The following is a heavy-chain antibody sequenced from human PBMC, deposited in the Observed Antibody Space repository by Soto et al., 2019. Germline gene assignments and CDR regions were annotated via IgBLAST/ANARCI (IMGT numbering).Heavy chain of an antibody. D-gene: IGHD7-27*01. J-gene: IGHJ4*02. CDR3: ARAHKLGGPFEY. V-gene: IGHV4-31*03. CDR2: IYYSGST. CDR1: CGSISSGDYY. Sequence: SETLSLTCLVSCGSISSGDYYLSFILQHPGKGLEWIGYIYYSGSTYYNPSLKSRLTISVDTSKNQFSLKLSSVTAADTAMYYCARAHKLGGPFEYWGQGTLVTVSS.